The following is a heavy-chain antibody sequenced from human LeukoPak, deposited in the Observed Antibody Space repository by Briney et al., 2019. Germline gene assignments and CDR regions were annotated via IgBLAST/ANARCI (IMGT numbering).Heavy chain of an antibody. CDR2: INHSGST. D-gene: IGHD3-3*01. Sequence: PSETLSLTCAVYGGSFSGYYWTWIRQPPGKGLEWNGAINHSGSTNYNPSPKSRVTISVDTSKNQFSLKLSSVTAADTAVYYCARGPRITIFGVVITFDYWGQGTLVTVSS. V-gene: IGHV4-34*01. CDR1: GGSFSGYY. J-gene: IGHJ4*02. CDR3: ARGPRITIFGVVITFDY.